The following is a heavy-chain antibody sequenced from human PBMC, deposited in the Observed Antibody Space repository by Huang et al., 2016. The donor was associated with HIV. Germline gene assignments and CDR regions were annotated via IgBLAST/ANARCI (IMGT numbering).Heavy chain of an antibody. J-gene: IGHJ6*02. D-gene: IGHD3-3*01. CDR1: GSSFTIHW. CDR2: IYPVDLDT. Sequence: EVLLVQSGAEVKKPGESLKISCKGSGSSFTIHWIAWVRQMPGKCLEWMGIIYPVDLDTRYSPAFQGLVTISADKSINTACMQWSSLKASDTAMYYCARRPDDHGMDVWGQGTTVIVSS. V-gene: IGHV5-51*01. CDR3: ARRPDDHGMDV.